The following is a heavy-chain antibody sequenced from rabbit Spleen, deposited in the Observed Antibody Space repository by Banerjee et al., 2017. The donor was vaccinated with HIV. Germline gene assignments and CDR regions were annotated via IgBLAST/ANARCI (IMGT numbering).Heavy chain of an antibody. CDR3: VRDRANIGGDYGPYYFDL. V-gene: IGHV1S47*01. CDR1: GFDLNTYG. Sequence: QEQLVESGGGLVQPEGSLKLSCKASGFDLNTYGVSWVRQAPGKGLEWIGYIDPLFGNTYYVSWVTGRFAISSHNAQNTLYLQLNSLTAADTATYFCVRDRANIGGDYGPYYFDLWGPGTLVTVS. J-gene: IGHJ4*01. D-gene: IGHD2-1*01. CDR2: IDPLFGNT.